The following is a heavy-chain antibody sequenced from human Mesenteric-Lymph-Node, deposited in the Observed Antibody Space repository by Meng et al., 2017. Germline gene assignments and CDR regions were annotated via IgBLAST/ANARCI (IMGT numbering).Heavy chain of an antibody. J-gene: IGHJ3*02. CDR1: GFTVSSNY. Sequence: GESLKISCAASGFTVSSNYMSWVRQAPGKGLEWVSVIYSGGSTYYADSVKGRFTISRDNSKNTLYLQMNSLRAEDTAVYYCAKLYSASGFGAFDIWGQGTMVTVSS. CDR3: AKLYSASGFGAFDI. CDR2: IYSGGST. D-gene: IGHD3-10*01. V-gene: IGHV3-53*01.